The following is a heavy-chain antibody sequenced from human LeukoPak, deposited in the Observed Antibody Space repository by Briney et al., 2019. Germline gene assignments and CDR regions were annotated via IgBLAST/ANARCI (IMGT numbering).Heavy chain of an antibody. Sequence: GGSLGLSCAASGFTFSSYSMNWVRQAPGKGLEWVSYISSSSSTIYYADSVKGRFTISRDNAKNSLYLQMNRLRAEDTAVYYCARDQWDQPLPEAGDYWGQGTLVTVSS. V-gene: IGHV3-48*01. CDR2: ISSSSSTI. CDR3: ARDQWDQPLPEAGDY. CDR1: GFTFSSYS. D-gene: IGHD2-2*01. J-gene: IGHJ4*02.